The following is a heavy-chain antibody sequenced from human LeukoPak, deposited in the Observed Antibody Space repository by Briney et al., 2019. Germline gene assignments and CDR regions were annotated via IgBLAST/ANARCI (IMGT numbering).Heavy chain of an antibody. CDR3: ASFRITVAGRTGLDY. CDR2: IKQDGSEK. CDR1: GFTFSNYW. J-gene: IGHJ4*02. D-gene: IGHD6-19*01. Sequence: PGGSLRLSCAASGFTFSNYWTSWVRQAPGKGLEWVANIKQDGSEKYYVDSVKGRFTISRDNAKNSLYLQMNSLRAEDTAVYYCASFRITVAGRTGLDYWGQGTLVTVSS. V-gene: IGHV3-7*01.